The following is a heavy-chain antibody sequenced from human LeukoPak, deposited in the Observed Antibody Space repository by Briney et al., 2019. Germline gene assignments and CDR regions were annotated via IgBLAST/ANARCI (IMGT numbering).Heavy chain of an antibody. D-gene: IGHD2-2*01. V-gene: IGHV3-21*01. CDR2: ISSSSSYI. J-gene: IGHJ6*02. Sequence: EGSLRLSYAASGFTFSSYSMNWVRQAPGKGLEWVSSISSSSSYIYYADSVKGRFTISRDNAKNSLYLQMNSLRAEDMAVYYCARDNDYCSSTSCYREYYGMDVWGQGTTVTVSS. CDR3: ARDNDYCSSTSCYREYYGMDV. CDR1: GFTFSSYS.